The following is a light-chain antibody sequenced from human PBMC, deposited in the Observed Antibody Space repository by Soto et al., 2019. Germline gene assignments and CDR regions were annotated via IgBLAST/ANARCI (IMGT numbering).Light chain of an antibody. CDR3: QSYDSSLSGSGV. CDR1: SSNIGAGYD. Sequence: HSVLRQPLSVSGAPGQRVTISCTGSSSNIGAGYDVHWYQQLPGTAPKLLIYGTSIRPSGVRDRFSGSKSGTSASLAITGLQAEDEADYYCQSYDSSLSGSGVFGTGTKVTVL. V-gene: IGLV1-40*01. CDR2: GTS. J-gene: IGLJ1*01.